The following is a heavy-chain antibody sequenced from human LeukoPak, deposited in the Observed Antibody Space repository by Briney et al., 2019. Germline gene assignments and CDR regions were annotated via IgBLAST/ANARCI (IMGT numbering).Heavy chain of an antibody. Sequence: GESLKISCKGSGYRFTSYWISWVRQMPGKGLEWMGRIDPRDSYTNYSPSFQGHVTISADKSISTAYLQWSSLKASDTAMYYCARLSSSSPALNAFDVWGQGTMITVSS. V-gene: IGHV5-10-1*01. CDR2: IDPRDSYT. D-gene: IGHD6-6*01. J-gene: IGHJ3*01. CDR1: GYRFTSYW. CDR3: ARLSSSSPALNAFDV.